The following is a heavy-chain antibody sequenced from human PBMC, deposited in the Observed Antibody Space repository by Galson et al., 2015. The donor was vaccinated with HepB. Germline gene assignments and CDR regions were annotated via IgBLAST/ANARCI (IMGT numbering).Heavy chain of an antibody. D-gene: IGHD3-22*01. J-gene: IGHJ5*02. Sequence: SLRLSCAASGFTFSDYYMSWIRQAPGKGLEWVSYISSSSSYTNYADSVKGRFTISRDNAKNSLYLQMNSLRAEDTAVYYCARETRYDSSGYYYNWFDPWGQGTLVTVSS. CDR1: GFTFSDYY. V-gene: IGHV3-11*06. CDR3: ARETRYDSSGYYYNWFDP. CDR2: ISSSSSYT.